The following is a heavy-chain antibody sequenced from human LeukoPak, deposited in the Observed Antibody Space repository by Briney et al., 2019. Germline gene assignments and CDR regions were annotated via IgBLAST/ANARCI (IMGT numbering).Heavy chain of an antibody. J-gene: IGHJ5*02. CDR1: GYTFTGYY. Sequence: ASVKVSCKASGYTFTGYYMHWVRQAPGQGLEWMGSINPNSGNTHYAQKFQDRVTMTRDTSISTAYMELNSLRSDDTAVYYCAREGAAAEDVNWFDPWGQGTLVTVSS. D-gene: IGHD6-25*01. V-gene: IGHV1-2*02. CDR2: INPNSGNT. CDR3: AREGAAAEDVNWFDP.